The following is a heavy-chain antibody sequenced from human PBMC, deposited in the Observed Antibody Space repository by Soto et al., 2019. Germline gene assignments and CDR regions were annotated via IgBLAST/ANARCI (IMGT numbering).Heavy chain of an antibody. CDR1: GYTFTSYG. CDR2: ISAHNGNT. Sequence: QDHLVQSGAEVKKPGASVKVSCKGSGYTFTSYGITWVRQAPGQGLEWMGWISAHNGNTDYAQKLQGRVTVTRDTSTSTAYMELRSLRSDDTAVYYCATGRYGDYWGQGALVTVSS. D-gene: IGHD1-1*01. V-gene: IGHV1-18*01. J-gene: IGHJ4*02. CDR3: ATGRYGDY.